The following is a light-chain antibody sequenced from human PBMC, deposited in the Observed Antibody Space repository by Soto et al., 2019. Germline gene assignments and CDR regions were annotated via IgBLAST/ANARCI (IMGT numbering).Light chain of an antibody. CDR1: QTIDSW. CDR3: QQYHIYSGK. V-gene: IGKV1-5*03. J-gene: IGKJ1*01. CDR2: KAS. Sequence: DIQMAKTSSTLRGAGGESRTITSRASQTIDSWLAWYQQRPGKPPNLLIYKASTLASGVPSRFSGSGSGTEFTLTFNSLQPDDFATYSCQQYHIYSGKFGQGTKVDIK.